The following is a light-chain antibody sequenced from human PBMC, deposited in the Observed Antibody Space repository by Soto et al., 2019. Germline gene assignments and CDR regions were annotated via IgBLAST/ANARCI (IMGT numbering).Light chain of an antibody. CDR2: LGP. V-gene: IGKV2-28*01. CDR1: QSLLHRNGYNY. J-gene: IGKJ1*01. Sequence: DIVMTQSPLSLPVTPGEPASSYCRSSQSLLHRNGYNYLDWYLQKPGQSPQLLIYLGPDRASGVPDRFSGSGSGTDFTLKISRVEAEDVGVYYCMQTLQTRTFGQGTKVDIK. CDR3: MQTLQTRT.